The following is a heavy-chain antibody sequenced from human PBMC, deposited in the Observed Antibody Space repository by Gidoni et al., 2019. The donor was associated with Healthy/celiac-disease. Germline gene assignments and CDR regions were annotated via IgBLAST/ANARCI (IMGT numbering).Heavy chain of an antibody. D-gene: IGHD5-18*01. V-gene: IGHV4-34*01. Sequence: QVQLQQCVAGLLQPSENLSLTCAVYGGSFSGYYWSWIRQPPGKGLEWIGEINHSGSTNYNPSLKSRVTISVDTSKNQFSLKLSSVTAADTAVYYCARGPGYSYGRTSHTPMNYWGQGTLVTVSS. CDR1: GGSFSGYY. CDR3: ARGPGYSYGRTSHTPMNY. CDR2: INHSGST. J-gene: IGHJ4*02.